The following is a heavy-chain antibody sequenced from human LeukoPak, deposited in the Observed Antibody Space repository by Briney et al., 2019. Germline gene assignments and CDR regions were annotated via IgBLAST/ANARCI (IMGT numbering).Heavy chain of an antibody. D-gene: IGHD7-27*01. V-gene: IGHV3-21*01. Sequence: GGSLRLSCAASGFTFSTYSMNWVRQAPGKGLEWVSSISSSSSYIYYADSVKGRFTISRDNAKNSLYLQMNSLRAEDTAVYYCARDLGRKNLPWEKPKYYFDYWGQGTLVTVSS. CDR3: ARDLGRKNLPWEKPKYYFDY. CDR1: GFTFSTYS. J-gene: IGHJ4*02. CDR2: ISSSSSYI.